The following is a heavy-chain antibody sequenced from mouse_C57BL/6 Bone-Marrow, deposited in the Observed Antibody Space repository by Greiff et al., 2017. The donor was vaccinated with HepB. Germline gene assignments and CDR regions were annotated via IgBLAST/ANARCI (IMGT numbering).Heavy chain of an antibody. CDR2: IDPEDGKT. CDR1: GFNIKDYY. J-gene: IGHJ2*01. V-gene: IGHV14-2*01. D-gene: IGHD1-1*01. Sequence: VQLQQSGAELVKPGASVKLSCTASGFNIKDYYMHWVKQRTEQGLEWIGRIDPEDGKTKYAPKFQGKATITANTSSNTAYLQLSSLTSEDTAVYYCAPLLLRYGGQGTTLTVTA. CDR3: APLLLRY.